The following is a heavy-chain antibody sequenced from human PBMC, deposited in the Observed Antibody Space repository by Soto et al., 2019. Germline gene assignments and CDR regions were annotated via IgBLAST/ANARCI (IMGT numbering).Heavy chain of an antibody. CDR2: IMPVFRTP. J-gene: IGHJ6*02. Sequence: QVQLEQSGAEVKKPGSSVKVSCKASGGTFRTAAVSWVRQAPGQGLEWMGGIMPVFRTPDYAQKFHGRVTITADESTSTAYMELSGLRSDDTAAYDCARDNDRPQLGGNYSYSLDVWGQGTRITVSS. V-gene: IGHV1-69*12. CDR3: ARDNDRPQLGGNYSYSLDV. CDR1: GGTFRTAA. D-gene: IGHD2-8*01.